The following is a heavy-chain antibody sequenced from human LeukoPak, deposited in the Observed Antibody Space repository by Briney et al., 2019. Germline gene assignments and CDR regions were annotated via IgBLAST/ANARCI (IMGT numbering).Heavy chain of an antibody. Sequence: GGSLRLSCAASGFTFSSYWMHWVRQAPGKGPVRVSRINSDGTGTMYADSVKGRFTISRDNAKNTLYLQMNSLRAEDTAVYYCAKHPAFDIWGQGTMVTVSS. V-gene: IGHV3-74*03. J-gene: IGHJ3*02. CDR2: INSDGTGT. CDR1: GFTFSSYW. CDR3: AKHPAFDI.